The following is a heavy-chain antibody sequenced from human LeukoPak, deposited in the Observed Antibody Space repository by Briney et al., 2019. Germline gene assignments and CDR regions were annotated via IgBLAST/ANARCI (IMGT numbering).Heavy chain of an antibody. CDR2: ISAYNGNT. J-gene: IGHJ4*02. CDR3: ARDTGSGSYSRYFDY. CDR1: GYAFTSYG. Sequence: GASVKVSCKASGYAFTSYGISWVRQAPGQGLEWMGWISAYNGNTNYAQKLQGRVTMTTDTSTSTAYMELRSLRSDDTAVYYCARDTGSGSYSRYFDYWGQGTLVTVSS. V-gene: IGHV1-18*01. D-gene: IGHD3-10*01.